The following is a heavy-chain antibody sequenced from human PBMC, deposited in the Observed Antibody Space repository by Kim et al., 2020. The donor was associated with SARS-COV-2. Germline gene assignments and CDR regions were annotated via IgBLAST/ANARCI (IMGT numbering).Heavy chain of an antibody. V-gene: IGHV4-39*07. Sequence: SQTLSLTCTVSGGSISSSSYYWGWIRQPPGKGLEWIGSIYYSGSTYYNPSLKSRVTISVDTSKNQFSLKLSSVTAADTAVYYCARVIGLSDSYGWISPEYFQHWGQGTLVTVSS. J-gene: IGHJ1*01. CDR3: ARVIGLSDSYGWISPEYFQH. CDR1: GGSISSSSYY. D-gene: IGHD5-18*01. CDR2: IYYSGST.